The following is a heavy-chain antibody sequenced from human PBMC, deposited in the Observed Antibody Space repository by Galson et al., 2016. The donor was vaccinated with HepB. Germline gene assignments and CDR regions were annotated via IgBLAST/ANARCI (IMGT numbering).Heavy chain of an antibody. CDR3: ARAGSVFDY. J-gene: IGHJ4*02. CDR2: ISSSSTYI. CDR1: GFTFRSYA. Sequence: SLRLSCAASGFTFRSYAMNWVRQAPGKGLEWDSSISSSSTYIYYADSVKGRFTISRDNAKNSLYLQMNSLRAEDTAVYYCARAGSVFDYWGQGTLVTVSS. V-gene: IGHV3-21*01.